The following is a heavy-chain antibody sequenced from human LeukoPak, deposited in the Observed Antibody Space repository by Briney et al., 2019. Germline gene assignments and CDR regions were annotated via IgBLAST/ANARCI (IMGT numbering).Heavy chain of an antibody. V-gene: IGHV3-64*02. J-gene: IGHJ4*02. CDR3: ATAETSGFYSY. CDR1: GFTFINYA. D-gene: IGHD1-26*01. CDR2: ITSNGAYT. Sequence: GGSLRLAWAASGFTFINYAMHWGRQTPGKGLEYVSAITSNGAYTYYADSVKCRLTISRDHFKSTLSLQMGSLRAEALAVYYCATAETSGFYSYWGQGTLVTVSS.